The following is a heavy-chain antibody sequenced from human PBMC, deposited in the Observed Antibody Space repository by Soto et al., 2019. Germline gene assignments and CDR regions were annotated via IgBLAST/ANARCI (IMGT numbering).Heavy chain of an antibody. CDR1: GGSISSYY. CDR3: ARTYYDFWSGYSPYYYYGMDV. J-gene: IGHJ6*02. Sequence: SETLSLTCTVSGGSISSYYWSWIRQPPGKGLEWIGYIYYSGSTNYNPSLKSRVTISVDTSKNQFSLKLSSVTAADTAVYYCARTYYDFWSGYSPYYYYGMDVWGQGTAVTVSS. D-gene: IGHD3-3*01. V-gene: IGHV4-59*01. CDR2: IYYSGST.